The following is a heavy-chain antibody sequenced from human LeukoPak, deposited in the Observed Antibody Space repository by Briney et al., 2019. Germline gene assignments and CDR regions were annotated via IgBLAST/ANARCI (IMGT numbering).Heavy chain of an antibody. CDR1: GGSFSGYY. CDR2: INHSGST. J-gene: IGHJ6*03. CDR3: ARGYYGSGSYYNTRDNYYYYYMDV. V-gene: IGHV4-34*01. D-gene: IGHD3-10*01. Sequence: PSETLSLTCAVYGGSFSGYYWSWIRQPPGKGLEWIGEINHSGSTNYNPSLKSRVTISVDTSKNQFSLKLSSVTAADTAVYYCARGYYGSGSYYNTRDNYYYYYMDVWGKGTTVTVSS.